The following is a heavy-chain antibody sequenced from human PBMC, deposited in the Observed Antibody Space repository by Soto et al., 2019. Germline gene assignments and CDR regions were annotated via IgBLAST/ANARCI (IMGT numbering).Heavy chain of an antibody. CDR3: ARGMTTVTTLDY. D-gene: IGHD4-4*01. Sequence: TLSLTCAVSGGSISSGGYSWSWIRRPPGKGLEWIGYIYHSGSTYYNPSLKSRITISIDRSKNQLSLKLSSVTAADTAVYYCARGMTTVTTLDYWGQGTLVTVSS. J-gene: IGHJ4*02. V-gene: IGHV4-30-2*01. CDR2: IYHSGST. CDR1: GGSISSGGYS.